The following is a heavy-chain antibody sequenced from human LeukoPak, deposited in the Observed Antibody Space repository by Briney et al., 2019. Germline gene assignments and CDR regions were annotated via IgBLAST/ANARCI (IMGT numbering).Heavy chain of an antibody. J-gene: IGHJ5*02. CDR3: ARGGNRGYSLSMLNWFDP. V-gene: IGHV3-21*01. D-gene: IGHD5-18*01. CDR2: ISSSSSYI. Sequence: PGGSLRLSCAASGFTFSSYSMNWVRQAPGKGLEWVSSISSSSSYIYYADSVKGRFTISRDNAKNSLYLQMNSLRAEDTAVYYCARGGNRGYSLSMLNWFDPWGQGTLVTVSS. CDR1: GFTFSSYS.